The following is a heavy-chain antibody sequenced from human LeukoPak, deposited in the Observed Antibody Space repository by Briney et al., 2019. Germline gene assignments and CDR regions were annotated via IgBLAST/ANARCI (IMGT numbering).Heavy chain of an antibody. D-gene: IGHD3-22*01. CDR3: AREVYDSSGYYSWYFDY. V-gene: IGHV1-69*13. J-gene: IGHJ4*02. Sequence: PKASVKVSCKASGGTFSSYAISWVRQAPGQGLEWMGGIIPIFGTANYAQKFQGRVTITADESTSTAYMELSSLRSEDTAVYYCAREVYDSSGYYSWYFDYWGQGTLVTVSS. CDR2: IIPIFGTA. CDR1: GGTFSSYA.